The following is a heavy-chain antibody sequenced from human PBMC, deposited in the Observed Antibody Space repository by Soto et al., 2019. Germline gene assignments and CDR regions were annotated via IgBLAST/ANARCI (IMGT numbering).Heavy chain of an antibody. D-gene: IGHD6-13*01. CDR1: GFTFSSYS. CDR2: ISSSSSTI. Sequence: LRLSCAASGFTFSSYSMNWVRQAPGKGLEWVSYISSSSSTIYYADSVKGRFTISRDNAKNSLYLQMNSLRDEDTAVYYCASHSSSWLYYYYGMDVWGQGTTVTVSS. CDR3: ASHSSSWLYYYYGMDV. J-gene: IGHJ6*02. V-gene: IGHV3-48*02.